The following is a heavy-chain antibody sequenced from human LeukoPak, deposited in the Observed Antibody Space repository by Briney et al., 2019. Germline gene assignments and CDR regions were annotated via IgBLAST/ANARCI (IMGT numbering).Heavy chain of an antibody. CDR3: ARDSRYCSGGSCYDAFAI. CDR2: INASGTT. V-gene: IGHV4-4*07. CDR1: GGSISDYY. Sequence: SETLSLTCSVSGGSISDYYWTWIRQPAGKGLEWIGRINASGTTRYNPSLKSRVTMSVDTSKDQFSLKLSSVTAADTAMYYCARDSRYCSGGSCYDAFAIWGQGTMVTVSS. J-gene: IGHJ3*02. D-gene: IGHD2-15*01.